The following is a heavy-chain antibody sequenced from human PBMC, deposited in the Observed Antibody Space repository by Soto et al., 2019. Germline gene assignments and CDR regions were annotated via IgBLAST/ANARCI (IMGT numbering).Heavy chain of an antibody. CDR1: GYSFTSYW. CDR2: IYPSNSDT. Sequence: GESLKISCKGSGYSFTSYWIAWVRQRPGKGLEWMGIIYPSNSDTKYSPSFQGQVTISADESISTAYLQWSSLKASDTAMYYCARHNRYSSTWFEGWFEPWGQGTLVTVSS. J-gene: IGHJ5*02. V-gene: IGHV5-51*01. D-gene: IGHD6-13*01. CDR3: ARHNRYSSTWFEGWFEP.